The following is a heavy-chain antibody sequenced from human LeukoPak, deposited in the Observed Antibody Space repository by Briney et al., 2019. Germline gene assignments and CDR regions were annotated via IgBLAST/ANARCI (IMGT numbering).Heavy chain of an antibody. CDR1: GFTFSSYG. CDR3: SRGAGGGPDDY. V-gene: IGHV3-23*01. J-gene: IGHJ4*02. Sequence: GGSLRLSCAASGFTFSSYGMNWVRQAAGKGLDWVSSIGGGGDAHYADSAKGRFTISRDNAQSTLSLQMNNLRSEDTAIYYCSRGAGGGPDDYWGQGNLVTVSS. D-gene: IGHD4-23*01. CDR2: IGGGGDA.